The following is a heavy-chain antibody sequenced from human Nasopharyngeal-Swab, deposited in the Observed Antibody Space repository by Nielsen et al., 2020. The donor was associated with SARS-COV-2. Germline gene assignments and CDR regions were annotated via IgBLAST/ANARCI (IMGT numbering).Heavy chain of an antibody. V-gene: IGHV3-9*01. CDR2: IIWNGDSR. Sequence: SLKISCAASGFTFDDHAMHWVRQAPGKGPEWVSGIIWNGDSRGYADSVKGRFTISRDSAKKSLYLQMHSLRPDETALYYCAKDKGRGISPVEGSLDIWGQGTMVTVSS. J-gene: IGHJ3*02. CDR1: GFTFDDHA. CDR3: AKDKGRGISPVEGSLDI. D-gene: IGHD4-23*01.